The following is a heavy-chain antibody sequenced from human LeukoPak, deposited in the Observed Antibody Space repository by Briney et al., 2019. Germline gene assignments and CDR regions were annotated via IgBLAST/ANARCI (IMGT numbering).Heavy chain of an antibody. CDR2: IRYDGSNK. CDR1: GFTFSSYG. Sequence: PGGSLRLSCAASGFTFSSYGMHWVRQAPGKGLEWVAFIRYDGSNKYYADSVKGRFTISRDNSKNTLYLQMNSLRAEDTAVYYCANVLQLWSTRGFDYWGQGTLVTVSS. CDR3: ANVLQLWSTRGFDY. D-gene: IGHD5-18*01. V-gene: IGHV3-30*02. J-gene: IGHJ4*02.